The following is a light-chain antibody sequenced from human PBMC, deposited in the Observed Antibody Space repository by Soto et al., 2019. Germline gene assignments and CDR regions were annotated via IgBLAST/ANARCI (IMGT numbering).Light chain of an antibody. CDR2: GAS. J-gene: IGKJ5*01. Sequence: IVLTHSPGTLSLSPWERATLSCCSCQSVSICYLLWYQQKPGRAPRLLIYGASSRPTGIPDRFSGSGSGIDFTLTSSRLEPEDFAVYYCQQYGSSSSFGQGTRLEIK. V-gene: IGKV3-20*01. CDR1: QSVSICY. CDR3: QQYGSSSS.